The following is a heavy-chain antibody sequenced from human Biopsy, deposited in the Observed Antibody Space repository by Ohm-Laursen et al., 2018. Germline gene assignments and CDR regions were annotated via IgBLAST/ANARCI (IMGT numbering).Heavy chain of an antibody. CDR1: GGTFINYG. CDR2: NISILGTG. V-gene: IGHV1-69*13. D-gene: IGHD3-9*01. Sequence: VKISCQAPGGTFINYGVNWVRQAPGQGLEWLGGNISILGTGNYAQKFQDRVTVAADTSTSTATMELRSLRSDDTAVYYCATKLTGYFHHWGQGTLVIVSS. J-gene: IGHJ1*01. CDR3: ATKLTGYFHH.